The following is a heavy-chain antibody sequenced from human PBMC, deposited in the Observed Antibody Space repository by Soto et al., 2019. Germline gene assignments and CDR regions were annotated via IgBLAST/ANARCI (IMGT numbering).Heavy chain of an antibody. CDR3: ARRNTAGFLRYFDN. CDR2: IVPNIGTV. CDR1: GGTLTNFINYP. D-gene: IGHD6-19*01. J-gene: IGHJ4*02. V-gene: IGHV1-69*06. Sequence: QVQLVQSGAEVMQPGSSVKVSCKPSGGTLTNFINYPINWVRQSPGQGLEWMGGIVPNIGTVNYAQKFQGRVTMTADKSTGTVCMELSRLRSADSALYYCARRNTAGFLRYFDNWGQGTLVTVSS.